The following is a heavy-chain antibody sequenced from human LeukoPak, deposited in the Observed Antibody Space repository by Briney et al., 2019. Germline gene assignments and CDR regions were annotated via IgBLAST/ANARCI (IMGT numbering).Heavy chain of an antibody. Sequence: QPGGSLRLSCAASGFTFADYAMSWVRQAPKKGLEWVSATSGSGGSTYYADSVKGRLTISRDNSKNTLYLQMNSLRAADTAVYYCARDLAFGYWGQGTLVTVSS. J-gene: IGHJ4*02. CDR1: GFTFADYA. D-gene: IGHD3-16*01. V-gene: IGHV3-23*01. CDR2: TSGSGGST. CDR3: ARDLAFGY.